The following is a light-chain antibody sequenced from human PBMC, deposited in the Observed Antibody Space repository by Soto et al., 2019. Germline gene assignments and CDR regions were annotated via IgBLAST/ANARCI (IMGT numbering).Light chain of an antibody. V-gene: IGKV3-20*01. Sequence: EIVLTQSPATLSLSPGEGVTLSCRASQSVVSDYVAWYQQKPEQPPRLLIYGASIAATGPPARFSGSGSGTVFTLTISRLEPEDFAVYYCQQYGGAPYTFGPGT. CDR3: QQYGGAPYT. J-gene: IGKJ2*01. CDR1: QSVVSDY. CDR2: GAS.